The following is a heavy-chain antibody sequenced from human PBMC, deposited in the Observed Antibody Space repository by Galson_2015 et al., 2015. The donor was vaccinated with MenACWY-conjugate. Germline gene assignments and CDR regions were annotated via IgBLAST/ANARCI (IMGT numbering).Heavy chain of an antibody. D-gene: IGHD3-10*01. CDR1: GFTSTDYW. J-gene: IGHJ6*02. V-gene: IGHV3-74*01. Sequence: SLRLSCAASGFTSTDYWMHWVRQVPGKGLMWVSRISQDGASTEYADSVKGRFTISRDNAKNTLYLEINSLKAEDTAVYYCAREFRLLFSFYGLDVWGQGTTVAVSS. CDR3: AREFRLLFSFYGLDV. CDR2: ISQDGAST.